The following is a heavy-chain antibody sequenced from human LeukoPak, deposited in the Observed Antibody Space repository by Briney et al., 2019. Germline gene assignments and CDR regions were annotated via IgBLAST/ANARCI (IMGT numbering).Heavy chain of an antibody. J-gene: IGHJ3*02. D-gene: IGHD3-10*01. CDR1: GFTFSSYA. Sequence: GGSLRLSCAASGFTFSSYAMSWVRQAPGKGLEWVSAISGSGDITYYADSVKGRFTISRDNSKKTLYLQMNSLRAEDTAVYYCAKSNGYGLVDIWGQGTMVTVSS. CDR3: AKSNGYGLVDI. CDR2: ISGSGDIT. V-gene: IGHV3-23*01.